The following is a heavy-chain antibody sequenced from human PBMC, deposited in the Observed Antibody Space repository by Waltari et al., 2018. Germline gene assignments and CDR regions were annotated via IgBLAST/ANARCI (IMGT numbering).Heavy chain of an antibody. V-gene: IGHV3-23*04. Sequence: EVQLVESGGGLVQPGGPLRLSCAASGFTFSSYAMSGVRRAPGKGLEWVSAISGSGGSTYYADSVKGRFTISRDNSKNTLYLQMNSLRAEDTAVYYCAKSPISSTSCSDYWGQGTLVTVSS. CDR2: ISGSGGST. CDR1: GFTFSSYA. J-gene: IGHJ4*02. D-gene: IGHD2-2*01. CDR3: AKSPISSTSCSDY.